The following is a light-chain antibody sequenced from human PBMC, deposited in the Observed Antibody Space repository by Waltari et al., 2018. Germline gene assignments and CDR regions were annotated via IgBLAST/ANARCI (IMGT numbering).Light chain of an antibody. J-gene: IGKJ1*01. CDR3: QQYRA. CDR2: KAS. CDR1: QSISSW. V-gene: IGKV1-5*03. Sequence: DIQMTQSPSTLSASVGDRVTITCRASQSISSWLAWYHQKPGKAPKILIYKASSLESGVTSRFSGSGSGSEFTLTISSLQRDDFATYYCQQYRAFGQGTKVEIK.